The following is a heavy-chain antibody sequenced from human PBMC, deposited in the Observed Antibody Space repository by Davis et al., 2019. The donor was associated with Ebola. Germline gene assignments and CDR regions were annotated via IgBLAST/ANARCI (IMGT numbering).Heavy chain of an antibody. CDR3: ATLRRTITGMDDGFDI. J-gene: IGHJ3*02. CDR2: IYTGYSDT. V-gene: IGHV5-51*01. CDR1: GNRFSSHW. D-gene: IGHD1-20*01. Sequence: GESLKISCTDSGNRFSSHWIGWVRQLPGKGLEWMGIIYTGYSDTRYSPSFRGQVTISADKSTKTAFLQWSSLRASDTAIYYCATLRRTITGMDDGFDIWGQGTMVTVSS.